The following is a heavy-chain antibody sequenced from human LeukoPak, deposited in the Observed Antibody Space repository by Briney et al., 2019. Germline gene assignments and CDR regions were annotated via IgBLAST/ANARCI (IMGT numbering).Heavy chain of an antibody. J-gene: IGHJ3*02. CDR1: GYTFSGYY. V-gene: IGHV1-2*02. Sequence: ASVKVSCKASGYTFSGYYMHWVRQAPGQGLEWMGWINPNSGGTNYAQKFQGRVTMTRDTSISTAYMELSRLRSDDTAVYYCARDREGYYDILTGYYGVGAFDIWGQGTMVTVSS. D-gene: IGHD3-9*01. CDR2: INPNSGGT. CDR3: ARDREGYYDILTGYYGVGAFDI.